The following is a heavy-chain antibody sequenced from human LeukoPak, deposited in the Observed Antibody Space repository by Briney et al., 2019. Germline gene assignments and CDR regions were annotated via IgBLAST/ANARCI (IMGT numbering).Heavy chain of an antibody. D-gene: IGHD6-19*01. Sequence: PGGSLRLSCAASGFTFSSYSMNCVRQAPGKGLEWVSSISSSSSYIYYADSVKGRFTISRDNAKNSLYLQMNSLRAEDTAVYYCARAGRTGIAVAVDAFDIWGQGTMVTVSS. J-gene: IGHJ3*02. CDR2: ISSSSSYI. CDR1: GFTFSSYS. CDR3: ARAGRTGIAVAVDAFDI. V-gene: IGHV3-21*01.